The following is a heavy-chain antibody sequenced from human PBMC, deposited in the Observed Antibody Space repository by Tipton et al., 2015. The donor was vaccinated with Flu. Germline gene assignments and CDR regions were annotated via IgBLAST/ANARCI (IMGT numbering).Heavy chain of an antibody. Sequence: QLVQSGAEVKKPGASVKVSCKASGYTFTSYNLHWVRQAPGQGLEWMGIIYPAGGGVSYAQKFQGRVIMTRDKSTATIYMELSSLRSEDTAMYYCARDKGGGTYTFDVWGQGTMVTVSS. CDR2: IYPAGGGV. J-gene: IGHJ3*01. V-gene: IGHV1-46*01. CDR3: ARDKGGGTYTFDV. D-gene: IGHD1/OR15-1a*01. CDR1: GYTFTSYN.